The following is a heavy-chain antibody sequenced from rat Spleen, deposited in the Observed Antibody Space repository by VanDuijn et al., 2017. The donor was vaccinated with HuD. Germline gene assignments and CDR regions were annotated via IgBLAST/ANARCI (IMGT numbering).Heavy chain of an antibody. CDR3: TRDRILRSTGFDH. CDR1: GFTFDDYH. Sequence: EVQLVESGGGLVQPGRSLKLSCAASGFTFDDYHMAWVRQAQTKGLEWVASINYDGSSTYYRDSVKGRFTLSRDNAKSSLYLQMDSLRSEDTATYYCTRDRILRSTGFDHWGQGVMVTVSS. J-gene: IGHJ2*01. V-gene: IGHV5-20*01. D-gene: IGHD1-6*01. CDR2: INYDGSST.